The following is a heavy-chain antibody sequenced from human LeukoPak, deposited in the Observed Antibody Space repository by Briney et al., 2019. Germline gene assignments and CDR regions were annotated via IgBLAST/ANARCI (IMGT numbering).Heavy chain of an antibody. V-gene: IGHV3-7*01. CDR3: ARGAQRNYDSSGYYQGDY. Sequence: PGGSLRLSCAASGFTFSSYWMGWVRQAPGKGLEWVANIKQDGSEKYYVDSVKGRFTISRDNAKNSLYLQMNSLRAEDTAVYYCARGAQRNYDSSGYYQGDYWGQGTLVTVSS. J-gene: IGHJ4*02. CDR1: GFTFSSYW. D-gene: IGHD3-22*01. CDR2: IKQDGSEK.